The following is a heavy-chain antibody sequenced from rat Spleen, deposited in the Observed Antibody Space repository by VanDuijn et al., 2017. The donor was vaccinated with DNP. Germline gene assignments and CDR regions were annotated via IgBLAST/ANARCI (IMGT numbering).Heavy chain of an antibody. Sequence: EVQLVESGGGLVQPGRSLKLSCAASGFTFSDYAMAWVRQAPGKGLEWIASINIDGTTTYYPVSVKSRFTISRDNTENTVFLQMNSLTSEDTATYYCGKDRDGGYAIAVWGQGTSVTVSS. V-gene: IGHV5-17*01. D-gene: IGHD1-11*01. CDR1: GFTFSDYA. CDR3: GKDRDGGYAIAV. J-gene: IGHJ4*01. CDR2: INIDGTTT.